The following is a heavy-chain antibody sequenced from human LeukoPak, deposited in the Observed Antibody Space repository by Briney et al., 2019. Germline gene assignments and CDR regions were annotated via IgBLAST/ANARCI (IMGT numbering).Heavy chain of an antibody. CDR2: IIPIFGTA. V-gene: IGHV1-69*13. Sequence: ASVKVSCKASGGTFSSYAISWVRQAPGQGLEWMGGIIPIFGTANYAQKFQGRVTITADESTSTAYVELSSLRSEDTAVYYCARAIAVAARGRYYYYGMDVWGQGTTVTVSS. CDR1: GGTFSSYA. D-gene: IGHD6-19*01. J-gene: IGHJ6*02. CDR3: ARAIAVAARGRYYYYGMDV.